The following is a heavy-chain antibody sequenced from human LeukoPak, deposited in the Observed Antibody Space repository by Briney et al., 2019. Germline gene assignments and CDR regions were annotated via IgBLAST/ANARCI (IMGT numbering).Heavy chain of an antibody. J-gene: IGHJ4*02. CDR3: AKDFRRPAIVVVPAAMEGGFDY. CDR2: TSGSGGST. CDR1: GFTFSSYA. V-gene: IGHV3-23*01. D-gene: IGHD2-2*01. Sequence: GGSLRLSCAASGFTFSSYAMSWVRQAPGKGLEWVSATSGSGGSTYYADSVKGRFTISRDNSKNTLYLQMNSPRAEATAVYYCAKDFRRPAIVVVPAAMEGGFDYWGQGTLVTVSS.